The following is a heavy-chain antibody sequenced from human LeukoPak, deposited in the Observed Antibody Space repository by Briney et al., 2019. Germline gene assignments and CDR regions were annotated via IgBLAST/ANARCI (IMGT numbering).Heavy chain of an antibody. Sequence: GGSLRLSCAASGFTFSGYGMHWVRQAPGKGLEWVAYIRYDESHKYYADSVKGRFTISRDNSKNTLYLQMNSLRAEDTAVYYCEGVAVVGIYWGQGTLVTVSS. V-gene: IGHV3-30*02. CDR1: GFTFSGYG. CDR3: EGVAVVGIY. D-gene: IGHD6-13*01. CDR2: IRYDESHK. J-gene: IGHJ4*02.